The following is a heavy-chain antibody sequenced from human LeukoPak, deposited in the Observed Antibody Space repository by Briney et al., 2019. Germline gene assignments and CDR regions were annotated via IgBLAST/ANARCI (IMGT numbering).Heavy chain of an antibody. V-gene: IGHV1-2*02. J-gene: IGHJ4*02. D-gene: IGHD6-13*01. CDR1: GYTFTGYY. CDR2: IKPNSGGT. Sequence: ASVKVSCKASGYTFTGYYMHLVRLAPGHGLEWIGWIKPNSGGTNYAQKFQGRVTMTRDTSISTAYMELSRLRSDDTAVYYCATSRAAGIAAASHWGQGTLVTVSS. CDR3: ATSRAAGIAAASH.